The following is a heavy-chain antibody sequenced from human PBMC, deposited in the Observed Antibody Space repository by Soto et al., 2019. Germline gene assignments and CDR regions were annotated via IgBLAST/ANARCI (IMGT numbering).Heavy chain of an antibody. Sequence: QITLKESGPTLVKPTQTLTLTCTFSGFSLSNSGVGVGWIRQPPGKALEWLALIYWDDDKRYSPSLKSRLTITTATSTSRAALTMTNMAPVSTATYYFAHQYCHGSGSMGYWGQEALVTVS. CDR1: GFSLSNSGVG. CDR3: AHQYCHGSGSMGY. V-gene: IGHV2-5*02. J-gene: IGHJ4*02. D-gene: IGHD3-10*01. CDR2: IYWDDDK.